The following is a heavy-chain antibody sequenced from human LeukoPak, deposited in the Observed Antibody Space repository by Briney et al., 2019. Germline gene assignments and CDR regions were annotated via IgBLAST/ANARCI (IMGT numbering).Heavy chain of an antibody. J-gene: IGHJ4*02. CDR3: ARGKGGRITIFGVVYYFDY. CDR2: INHSGST. D-gene: IGHD3-3*01. V-gene: IGHV4-38-2*02. Sequence: SETLSLTCTVSGYSISSGYYWSWIRQPPGKGLEWIGEINHSGSTNYNPSLKSRVTISVDTSKNQFSLKLSSVTAADTAVYYCARGKGGRITIFGVVYYFDYWGQGTLVTVSS. CDR1: GYSISSGYY.